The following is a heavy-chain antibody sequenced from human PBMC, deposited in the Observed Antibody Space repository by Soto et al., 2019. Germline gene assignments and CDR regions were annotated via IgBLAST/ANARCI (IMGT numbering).Heavy chain of an antibody. V-gene: IGHV5-10-1*01. CDR2: TDPGDSYT. D-gene: IGHD6-19*01. J-gene: IGHJ4*02. Sequence: EVQLVQSGAEVKKPGESLRISCKGTGYTFTDYWITWVRQMPGKGLEWMGRTDPGDSYTSYTPSLQGHVTISADKSISTAYLQWSSLQASDTAMYYCARPIAVSGTGYYYFDFWGQGTLVTVSS. CDR1: GYTFTDYW. CDR3: ARPIAVSGTGYYYFDF.